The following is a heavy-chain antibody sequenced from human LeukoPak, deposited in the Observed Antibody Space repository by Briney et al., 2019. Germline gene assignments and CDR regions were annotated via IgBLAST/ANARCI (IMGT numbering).Heavy chain of an antibody. D-gene: IGHD2-15*01. Sequence: SVKVSCKASGGSFSNYAFSWVRQAPGQGLEWMGRITPIVDIATYIQKFQGRVTITANKFTSTAYMELSSLTSEDTAVYYCASGLGFCSGSDCTTLVKDYYYGMNVWGQGTTVTVSS. CDR2: ITPIVDIA. J-gene: IGHJ6*02. CDR3: ASGLGFCSGSDCTTLVKDYYYGMNV. CDR1: GGSFSNYA. V-gene: IGHV1-69*04.